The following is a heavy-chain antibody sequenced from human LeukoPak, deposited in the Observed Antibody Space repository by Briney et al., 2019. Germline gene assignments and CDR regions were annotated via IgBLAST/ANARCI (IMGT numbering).Heavy chain of an antibody. CDR3: AGRIPYGSGRNWFDP. J-gene: IGHJ5*02. V-gene: IGHV5-51*01. Sequence: GESLKISCKGSGYSSTSYSIGWVRQMPGKGLEWMGIIYPGDSDTRYSPSFQGQVTISADKSISTAYLQWSSLKASDTAMYYCAGRIPYGSGRNWFDPWGEGTLVSVSS. D-gene: IGHD3-10*01. CDR1: GYSSTSYS. CDR2: IYPGDSDT.